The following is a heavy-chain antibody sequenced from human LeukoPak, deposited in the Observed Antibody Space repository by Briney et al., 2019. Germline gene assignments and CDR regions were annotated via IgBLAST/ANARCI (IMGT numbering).Heavy chain of an antibody. CDR1: GGTFSSYA. CDR3: ARGTGANGDAFDI. CDR2: IIPIFGTA. J-gene: IGHJ3*02. Sequence: SVKVSCKASGGTFSSYAISWVRQATGQGLEWMGGIIPIFGTANYAQKFQGRVTITADKSTSTAYMELSSLRSEDTAVYYCARGTGANGDAFDIWGQGTMVTVSS. V-gene: IGHV1-69*06. D-gene: IGHD7-27*01.